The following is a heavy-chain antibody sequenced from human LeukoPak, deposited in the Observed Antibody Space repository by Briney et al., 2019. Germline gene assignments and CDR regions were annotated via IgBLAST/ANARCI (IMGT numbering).Heavy chain of an antibody. Sequence: PGRSLRLSCAPSGFTFDDYAMHWVRQAPGKGLEWVSGISWNSGSIGYADSVKGRFTISRDNAKNSLYLQMNSLRAEDTALYYCAKAVGEPDDGDYVAYFDYWGQGSLVTVSS. V-gene: IGHV3-9*01. CDR2: ISWNSGSI. D-gene: IGHD4-17*01. CDR1: GFTFDDYA. J-gene: IGHJ4*02. CDR3: AKAVGEPDDGDYVAYFDY.